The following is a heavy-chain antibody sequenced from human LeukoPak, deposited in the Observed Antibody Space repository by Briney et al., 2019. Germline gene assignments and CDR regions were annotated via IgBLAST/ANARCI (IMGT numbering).Heavy chain of an antibody. CDR2: ISYDGHDK. Sequence: GGSLRLSCAASGFTFNDYAMYWVRQTPGKGLEWVTLISYDGHDKSYADSVRGRFTISRDNSKNTLYLQMDSLRSEDTAIYYCARGVGAVAAPFDYWGQGTLVTVSS. CDR1: GFTFNDYA. CDR3: ARGVGAVAAPFDY. D-gene: IGHD6-19*01. V-gene: IGHV3-30-3*01. J-gene: IGHJ4*02.